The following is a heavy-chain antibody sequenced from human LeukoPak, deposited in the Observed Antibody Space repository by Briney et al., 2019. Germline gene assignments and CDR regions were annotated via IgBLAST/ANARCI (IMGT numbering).Heavy chain of an antibody. Sequence: SVKVSCKASGYTFTSYGISWVRQAPGQGLEWMGGIIPIFGTANYAQKFQGRVTITADESTSTAYMELSSLRSEDTAVYYCATTSGTRYTQTYGYYYYGMDVWGQGTTVTVSS. D-gene: IGHD2-8*01. CDR2: IIPIFGTA. V-gene: IGHV1-69*13. J-gene: IGHJ6*02. CDR3: ATTSGTRYTQTYGYYYYGMDV. CDR1: GYTFTSYG.